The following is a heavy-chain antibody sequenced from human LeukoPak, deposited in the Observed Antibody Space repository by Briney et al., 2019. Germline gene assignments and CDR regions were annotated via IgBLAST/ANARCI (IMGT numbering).Heavy chain of an antibody. CDR2: INHSGST. V-gene: IGHV4-34*01. CDR1: GGSFSGYY. Sequence: PSETLSLTCAVYGGSFSGYYWSWIRQPPGKGLEWIGEINHSGSTNYNPSLKSRVTISVDTSKNQFSLKLSSVTAADTAVYYCARRRGVPAAFDCWGQGTLVTVSS. D-gene: IGHD2-2*01. J-gene: IGHJ4*02. CDR3: ARRRGVPAAFDC.